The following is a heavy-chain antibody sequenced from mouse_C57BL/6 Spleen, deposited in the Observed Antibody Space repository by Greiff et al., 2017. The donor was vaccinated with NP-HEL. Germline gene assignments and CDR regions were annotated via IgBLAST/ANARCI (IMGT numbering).Heavy chain of an antibody. J-gene: IGHJ4*01. V-gene: IGHV1-53*01. Sequence: QVQLQQPGTELVKPGASVKLSCKASGYTFTSYWMHWVKQRPGQGLEWIGNINPSNGGTNYNEKFKSKATLTVDKSSSTAYMQLSSLTSEDSAVYYCARYRKITPNEYAMDCWGQGTSVTVSS. CDR2: INPSNGGT. CDR3: ARYRKITPNEYAMDC. D-gene: IGHD2-14*01. CDR1: GYTFTSYW.